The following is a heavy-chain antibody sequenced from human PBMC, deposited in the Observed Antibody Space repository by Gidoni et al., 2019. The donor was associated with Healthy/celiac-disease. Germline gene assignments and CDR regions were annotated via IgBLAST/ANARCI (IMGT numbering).Heavy chain of an antibody. CDR1: GFPFSSYA. V-gene: IGHV3-23*01. D-gene: IGHD5-12*01. Sequence: EVQLLESGGGLVQPGASLRLSCADSGFPFSSYAMRGVRQAPGKGLEWVSAISGSGGSTYYADSVKGRFTISRDNSKNTLYLQMNSLRAEDTAVYYCAKADYPGSPAYDYWGQGTLVTVSS. CDR3: AKADYPGSPAYDY. J-gene: IGHJ4*02. CDR2: ISGSGGST.